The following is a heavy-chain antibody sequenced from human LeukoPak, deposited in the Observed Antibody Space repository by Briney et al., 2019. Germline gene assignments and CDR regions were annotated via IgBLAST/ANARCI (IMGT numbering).Heavy chain of an antibody. CDR1: GGSISSSSYY. Sequence: SETLSLTCTVSGGSISSSSYYWGWLRQPPGKGLEWIGDIYYSGSTNYNPSLKSRVTILVDTSKNQFSLKLSSLTAADTAVYYCARPFRGGSWGNDAFDMWGQGTMVTVSS. J-gene: IGHJ3*02. CDR3: ARPFRGGSWGNDAFDM. V-gene: IGHV4-61*05. D-gene: IGHD2-15*01. CDR2: IYYSGST.